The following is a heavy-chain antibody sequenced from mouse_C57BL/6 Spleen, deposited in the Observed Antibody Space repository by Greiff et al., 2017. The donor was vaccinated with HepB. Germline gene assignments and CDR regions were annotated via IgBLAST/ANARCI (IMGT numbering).Heavy chain of an antibody. Sequence: VHLVESGAELARPGASVKLSCKASGYTFTSYGISWVKQRTGQGLEWIGEIYPRSGNTYYNEKFKGKATLTADKSSSTAYMELRSLTSEDSAVYFCARSYYYGSSHWYVDVWGTGTTVTVSS. CDR2: IYPRSGNT. CDR1: GYTFTSYG. CDR3: ARSYYYGSSHWYVDV. V-gene: IGHV1-81*01. J-gene: IGHJ1*03. D-gene: IGHD1-1*01.